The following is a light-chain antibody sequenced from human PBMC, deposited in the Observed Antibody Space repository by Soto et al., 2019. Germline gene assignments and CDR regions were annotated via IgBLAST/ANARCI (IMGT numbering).Light chain of an antibody. CDR2: GAS. V-gene: IGKV3-20*01. CDR1: QSVSSSY. Sequence: EIVLTQSPGTVSLSPGERATLPCRASQSVSSSYLAWYQQKPGQAPRLLIYGASSRATGIPDRFSGSGSGRDFTLTISRREPEDFAVYYCQQYGSSPRTFGQGTKLEIK. J-gene: IGKJ2*01. CDR3: QQYGSSPRT.